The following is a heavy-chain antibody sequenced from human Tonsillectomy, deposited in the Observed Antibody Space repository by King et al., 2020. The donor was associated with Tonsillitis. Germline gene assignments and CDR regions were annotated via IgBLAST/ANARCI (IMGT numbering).Heavy chain of an antibody. CDR3: ARPSRGAAYFQH. CDR1: GFSLSSSGMC. CDR2: IAWDDDK. J-gene: IGHJ1*01. D-gene: IGHD3-10*01. V-gene: IGHV2-70*11. Sequence: VTLKESGPALVKPTQTLTLTCTFSGFSLSSSGMCVSWIRQPPGKALEWLAHIAWDDDKYYSTSLKTRLAISKDTSKNQVVLTMANMDPVDTATYYCARPSRGAAYFQHWGPGTLVTVSS.